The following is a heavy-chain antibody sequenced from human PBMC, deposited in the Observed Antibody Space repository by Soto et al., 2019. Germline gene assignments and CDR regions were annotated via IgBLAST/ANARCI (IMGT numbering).Heavy chain of an antibody. CDR1: GGTFSSYA. V-gene: IGHV1-69*13. D-gene: IGHD6-13*01. J-gene: IGHJ5*02. Sequence: SVKVSCKASGGTFSSYAISWVRQAPGQGLEWMGGIIPIFGTANYAQKFQGRVTITADESTSTAYMELSSLRSEDTAVYYCARDRTGGGSWYSWFDPWGQGTLVTVSS. CDR3: ARDRTGGGSWYSWFDP. CDR2: IIPIFGTA.